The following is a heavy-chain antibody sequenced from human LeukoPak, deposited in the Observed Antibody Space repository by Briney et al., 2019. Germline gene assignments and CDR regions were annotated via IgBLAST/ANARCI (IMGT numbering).Heavy chain of an antibody. Sequence: GGSLRLSCAASGFSFSNYEMNWVRQAPGKGLEWVSAISGSGGSTYYADSVKGRFTISRDNSKNTLYLQMNSLRAEDTAVYYCAKELVVAAPYYFDYWGQGTLVTVSS. CDR2: ISGSGGST. CDR1: GFSFSNYE. D-gene: IGHD2-15*01. CDR3: AKELVVAAPYYFDY. V-gene: IGHV3-23*01. J-gene: IGHJ4*02.